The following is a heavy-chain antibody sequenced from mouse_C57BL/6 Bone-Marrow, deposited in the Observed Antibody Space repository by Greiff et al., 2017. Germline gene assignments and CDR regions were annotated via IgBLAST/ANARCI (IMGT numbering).Heavy chain of an antibody. V-gene: IGHV5-9*01. J-gene: IGHJ2*01. D-gene: IGHD4-1*01. CDR1: GFTFRSYT. CDR2: ISGGGGNT. Sequence: ESGGGLVKPGGSLKLSCAASGFTFRSYTMSWVRQTPEKRLEWVATISGGGGNTYYPDSVKGRFTISRDNAKNTLYLQMSSLRSEDTALYYCARQMGRGSFDYWGQGTTLTVSS. CDR3: ARQMGRGSFDY.